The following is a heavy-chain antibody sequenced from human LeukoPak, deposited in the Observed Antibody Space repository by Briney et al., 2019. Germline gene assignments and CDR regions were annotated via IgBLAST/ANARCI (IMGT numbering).Heavy chain of an antibody. D-gene: IGHD2-8*01. V-gene: IGHV3-20*04. CDR2: INRNGGST. CDR3: ARGFRNGPFDC. CDR1: GFTFSSYW. Sequence: GGSLRHSCAASGFTFSSYWMHWVRQAPGKGLEWVSGINRNGGSTDYADSVKGRFTISRDNAKNSHFLQMNSLRVEDTALYYCARGFRNGPFDCWGQGTLVTVSS. J-gene: IGHJ4*02.